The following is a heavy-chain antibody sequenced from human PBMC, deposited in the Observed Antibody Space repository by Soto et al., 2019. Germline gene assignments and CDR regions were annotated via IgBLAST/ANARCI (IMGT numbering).Heavy chain of an antibody. D-gene: IGHD6-6*01. CDR2: IIPIFGTV. CDR3: ARVSEYSSSSGFYYGMDV. Sequence: SVKVSCKASGGTFSSYAISWVRQAPGQGLEWMGGIIPIFGTVNYAQKFQGRVTITADESTSTAYMELSSLRSEDTAVYYCARVSEYSSSSGFYYGMDVWGQGTTVTVSS. V-gene: IGHV1-69*13. CDR1: GGTFSSYA. J-gene: IGHJ6*02.